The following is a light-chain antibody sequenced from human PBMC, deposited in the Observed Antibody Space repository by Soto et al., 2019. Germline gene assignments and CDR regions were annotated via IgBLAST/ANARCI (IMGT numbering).Light chain of an antibody. CDR3: QQTFSAPGT. CDR1: QNITTF. CDR2: VTS. J-gene: IGKJ1*01. V-gene: IGKV1-39*01. Sequence: DIQMTQSPSSLSASVGDRVSVTCRTSQNITTFLNWYQEKPGKAPKVLIYVTSNLENGVPSRFSGSGSGTHFTLSISSLQREDLATYYCQQTFSAPGTFGPGTRVEVK.